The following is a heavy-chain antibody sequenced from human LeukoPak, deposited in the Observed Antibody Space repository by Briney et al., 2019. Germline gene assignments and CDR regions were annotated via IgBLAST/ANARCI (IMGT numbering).Heavy chain of an antibody. V-gene: IGHV4-59*01. Sequence: SETLSLTCSVSGXSISSYYWSWIRQPPGKGLEWIGYIYYSGSTSYNPSLKSRVTISVDTSKNQFSLKLIPVTAADTAVYYCARIDIAAEACDYWGQGTLVTVSS. J-gene: IGHJ4*02. CDR3: ARIDIAAEACDY. CDR1: GXSISSYY. D-gene: IGHD6-13*01. CDR2: IYYSGST.